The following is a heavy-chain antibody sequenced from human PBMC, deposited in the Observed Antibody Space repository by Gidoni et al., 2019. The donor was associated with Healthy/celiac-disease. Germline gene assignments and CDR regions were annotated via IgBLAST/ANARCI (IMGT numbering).Heavy chain of an antibody. V-gene: IGHV3-9*01. J-gene: IGHJ4*02. Sequence: EVQLVESGGGLVQPGRSLRLSCAASGFTFDDYAMPWVRQAPGKGLEWVSGISWNSGSIGYADSVKGRFTISRDNAKNSLYLQMNSLRAEDTALYYCASHSSSWYGAFDYWGQGTLVTVSS. CDR2: ISWNSGSI. CDR1: GFTFDDYA. D-gene: IGHD6-13*01. CDR3: ASHSSSWYGAFDY.